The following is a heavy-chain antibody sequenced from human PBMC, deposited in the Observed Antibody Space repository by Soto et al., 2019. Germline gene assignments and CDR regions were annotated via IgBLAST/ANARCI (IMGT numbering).Heavy chain of an antibody. CDR1: GDTFRRYA. CDR2: IMPSLGAP. Sequence: QAHLVQSGAEVKKPGSSVKVSCKASGDTFRRYAVSWVRQAPGQGLEWVGGIMPSLGAPNYAKNLQGRVTLTEAESTSLVYMQIRSLRSADTAVYYCASGVDMPSSYDFRGPGILVSVSS. D-gene: IGHD5-12*01. V-gene: IGHV1-69*01. J-gene: IGHJ4*02. CDR3: ASGVDMPSSYDF.